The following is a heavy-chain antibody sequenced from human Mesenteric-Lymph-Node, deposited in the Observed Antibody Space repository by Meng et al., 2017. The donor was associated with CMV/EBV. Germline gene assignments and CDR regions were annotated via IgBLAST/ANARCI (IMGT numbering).Heavy chain of an antibody. V-gene: IGHV3-53*01. J-gene: IGHJ6*02. CDR3: ARVDGGVVYGVDV. D-gene: IGHD2-15*01. CDR2: IYSGGNT. Sequence: GESLKISCTASGFTVSSNYMSWVRQAPGKGLEWVSVIYSGGNTDYTDSVKGRFTISRDNSKNTLYLQMNSLRVEDTAVYYCARVDGGVVYGVDVWGQGTTVTVSS. CDR1: GFTVSSNY.